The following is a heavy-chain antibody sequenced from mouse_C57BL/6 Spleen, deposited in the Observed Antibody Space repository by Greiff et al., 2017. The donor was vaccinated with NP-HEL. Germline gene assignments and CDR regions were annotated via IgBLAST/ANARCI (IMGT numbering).Heavy chain of an antibody. Sequence: QVQLQQSGAELVKPGASVKISCKASGYAFSSYWMNWVKQRPGKGLEWIGQIYPGDGDTNYNGKFKGKATLTADKSSSTAYMQLSSLTSEDSAVYFCAREGYYYGSSKYVDVWGTGTTVTVSS. CDR1: GYAFSSYW. V-gene: IGHV1-80*01. D-gene: IGHD1-1*01. CDR2: IYPGDGDT. CDR3: AREGYYYGSSKYVDV. J-gene: IGHJ1*03.